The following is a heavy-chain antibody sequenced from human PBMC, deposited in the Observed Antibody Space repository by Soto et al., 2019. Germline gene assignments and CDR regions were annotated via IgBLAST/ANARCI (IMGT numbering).Heavy chain of an antibody. J-gene: IGHJ3*01. CDR1: GFSSSGYE. Sequence: EEQLVQSGGGLVQPGGSIRLSWIASGFSSSGYEMDWVRQAPGKGLEWVAHITRSGNPIHYRDSVNARFSISSDNAENALYLQMNMLRVDDTAVYYCVTGKTIMYSGYDAFDLCGQGTMVTVS. CDR3: VTGKTIMYSGYDAFDL. V-gene: IGHV3-48*03. D-gene: IGHD5-12*01. CDR2: ITRSGNPI.